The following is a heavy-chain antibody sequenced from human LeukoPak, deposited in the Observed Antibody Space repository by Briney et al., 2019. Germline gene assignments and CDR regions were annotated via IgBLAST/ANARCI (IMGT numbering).Heavy chain of an antibody. CDR3: ATDGAGFDT. CDR1: GFTFNDYY. CDR2: INIGGTNT. J-gene: IGHJ5*02. V-gene: IGHV3-11*01. Sequence: GGSLRLSCAASGFTFNDYYMSWIRQAPGKGLEWLSYINIGGTNTHYADSVKGQFTISRDNAKKSLYLEMNNLRAEDTAVYYCATDGAGFDTWGQGVLVTVSS.